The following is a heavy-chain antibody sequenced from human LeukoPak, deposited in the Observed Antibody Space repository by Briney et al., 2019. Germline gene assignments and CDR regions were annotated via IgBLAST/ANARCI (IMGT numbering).Heavy chain of an antibody. CDR2: ISYDENTK. D-gene: IGHD6-6*01. V-gene: IGHV3-30*04. Sequence: PGRSLRLSCAASGFASSSHAMHWVRQDPGKGLEWVAVISYDENTKYYADSVKGRFTISRDNSRNTLYLQMNSLRADDTALYYCARDLYSSSSVNWFDPWGQGTLVTVSS. CDR1: GFASSSHA. CDR3: ARDLYSSSSVNWFDP. J-gene: IGHJ5*02.